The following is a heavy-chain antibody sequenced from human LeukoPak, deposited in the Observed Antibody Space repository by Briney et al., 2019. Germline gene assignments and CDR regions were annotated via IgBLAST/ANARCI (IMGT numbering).Heavy chain of an antibody. D-gene: IGHD3-9*01. CDR1: GYTFTSYG. Sequence: SVKVSCKASGYTFTSYGISWVRQAPGQGLEWMGGIIPIFGTANYAQKFQGRVTITTDESTSTAYMELSSLRSEDTAVYYCAGYFDWLPTSYYYYMDVWGKGTTVTVSS. J-gene: IGHJ6*03. CDR3: AGYFDWLPTSYYYYMDV. CDR2: IIPIFGTA. V-gene: IGHV1-69*05.